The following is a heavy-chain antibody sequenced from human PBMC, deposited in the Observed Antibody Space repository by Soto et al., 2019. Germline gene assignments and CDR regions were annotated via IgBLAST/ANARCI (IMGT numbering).Heavy chain of an antibody. CDR3: ASWIAAAGTFDY. CDR1: GGTFSSYA. V-gene: IGHV1-69*13. J-gene: IGHJ4*02. Sequence: ASVKVSCKASGGTFSSYAISWVRQAPGQGLEWMGGIIPIFGTANYAQKFQGRVTITADESTSTAYMELSSLSFEDTAVYYCASWIAAAGTFDYWGQGTLVTSPQ. D-gene: IGHD6-13*01. CDR2: IIPIFGTA.